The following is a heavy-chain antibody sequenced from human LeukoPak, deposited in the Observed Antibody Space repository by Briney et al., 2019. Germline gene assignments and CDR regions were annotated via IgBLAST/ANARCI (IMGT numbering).Heavy chain of an antibody. V-gene: IGHV3-23*01. CDR3: AKERQTGDYFTSDF. CDR2: TNGRGDST. J-gene: IGHJ4*02. D-gene: IGHD4-17*01. CDR1: GFSFSTYT. Sequence: GGSLRLSCAASGFSFSTYTMNWVRQAPGKGLEWVSATNGRGDSTFYADSVKGQFAISRDNSKSTVYLQMNSLRADDTAVYYCAKERQTGDYFTSDFWGQGTLVTVSS.